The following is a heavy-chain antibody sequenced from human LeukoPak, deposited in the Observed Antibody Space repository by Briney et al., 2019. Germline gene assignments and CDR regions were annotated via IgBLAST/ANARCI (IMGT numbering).Heavy chain of an antibody. CDR3: ARALHYGSGSYYPTFGRFYYYYGMDV. J-gene: IGHJ6*02. D-gene: IGHD3-10*01. CDR2: INHSGST. CDR1: GGSFSGYY. Sequence: PSETLSLTCAVYGGSFSGYYWSWIRQPPGKGLGWIVEINHSGSTNYNPSLKSRVTISVDTSKNQFSLRLSSVTAADTAVYYCARALHYGSGSYYPTFGRFYYYYGMDVWGQGTTVTVSS. V-gene: IGHV4-34*01.